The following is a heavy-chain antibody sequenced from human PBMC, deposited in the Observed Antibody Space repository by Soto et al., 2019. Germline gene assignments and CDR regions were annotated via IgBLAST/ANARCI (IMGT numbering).Heavy chain of an antibody. CDR2: INHSGST. J-gene: IGHJ4*02. V-gene: IGHV4-34*01. CDR1: GGSFSGYY. Sequence: QVQLQQWGAGLLKPSETLSLTCAVYGGSFSGYYWSWIRQPPGKGLEWIGEINHSGSTNYNPSLKSRVTISVDTSKNQFSLKLSSVTAADTAVYYCARGNPVDCISTGCYADRAYYFDYWGQGTLVTVSS. D-gene: IGHD2-2*01. CDR3: ARGNPVDCISTGCYADRAYYFDY.